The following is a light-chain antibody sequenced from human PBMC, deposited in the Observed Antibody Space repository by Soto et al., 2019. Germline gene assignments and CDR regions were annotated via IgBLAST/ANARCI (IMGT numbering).Light chain of an antibody. CDR2: DVS. J-gene: IGLJ2*01. V-gene: IGLV2-14*03. CDR1: SSDIGTYNY. Sequence: QSALTQPASVSGSPGQSITISCTGSSSDIGTYNYVSWYQQHPGRAPKLLIYDVSNRPSGISTRFSASKSGNTASLTISGLQAEDEADYYCRSYTAANTEVFGGGTKLTVL. CDR3: RSYTAANTEV.